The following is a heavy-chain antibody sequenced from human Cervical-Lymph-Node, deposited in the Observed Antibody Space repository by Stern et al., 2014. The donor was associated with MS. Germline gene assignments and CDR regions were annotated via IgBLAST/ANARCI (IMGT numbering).Heavy chain of an antibody. Sequence: QVQLLQPGAEVKKPGASVKVSCKASGYTFTSYDINWVRQATGQGLEWMGWMNPNSGNTGYAQKFQGRVTMTRNTSISTAYMELSSLRSEDTAVYYCARTYSGIAAAGHWGQGTLVTVSS. V-gene: IGHV1-8*01. D-gene: IGHD6-13*01. CDR1: GYTFTSYD. CDR3: ARTYSGIAAAGH. CDR2: MNPNSGNT. J-gene: IGHJ4*02.